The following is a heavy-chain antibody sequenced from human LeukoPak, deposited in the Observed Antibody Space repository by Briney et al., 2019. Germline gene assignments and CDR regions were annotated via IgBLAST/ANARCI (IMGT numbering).Heavy chain of an antibody. CDR3: ARLLSSTWYWFDP. CDR1: GGSISSGGYY. Sequence: SETLSLTCTVSGGSISSGGYYWRWLRQHPGKDLEWIGYIYYSGSTYHNPSLKSRVTISVDTYKNQFSLKLSSVTAADTAVYYCARLLSSTWYWFDPWGQGTLVTVSS. D-gene: IGHD6-13*01. CDR2: IYYSGST. V-gene: IGHV4-31*03. J-gene: IGHJ5*02.